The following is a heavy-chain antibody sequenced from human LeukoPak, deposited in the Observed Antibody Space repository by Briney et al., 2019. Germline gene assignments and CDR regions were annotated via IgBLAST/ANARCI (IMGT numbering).Heavy chain of an antibody. J-gene: IGHJ6*02. CDR3: ARDLGDYYGMDV. CDR2: ISSSSSYI. CDR1: GFTFSSYS. V-gene: IGHV3-21*01. D-gene: IGHD3-10*01. Sequence: GGSLRLSCAASGFTFSSYSMNWVRQAPGKGLEWVSSISSSSSYIYYADSVKGRFTISRDNAKNSLYLQMNSLRAEDMAVYYCARDLGDYYGMDVWGQGTTVTVSS.